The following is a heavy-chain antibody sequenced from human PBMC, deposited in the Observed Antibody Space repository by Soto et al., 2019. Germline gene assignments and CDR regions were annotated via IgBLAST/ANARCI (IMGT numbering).Heavy chain of an antibody. CDR3: AKDLVRAGDN. Sequence: EVQLLESGGGLVQPGGSLSLSCAASGFTFSSYAISWVRQAPGNGLVWVSAISGSGGSTYYADSVNGRFTIPRDNSKNTLYLQMNSLRAGDTAVYYCAKDLVRAGDNWGQGTRVTVSS. CDR1: GFTFSSYA. D-gene: IGHD6-19*01. J-gene: IGHJ4*02. V-gene: IGHV3-23*01. CDR2: ISGSGGST.